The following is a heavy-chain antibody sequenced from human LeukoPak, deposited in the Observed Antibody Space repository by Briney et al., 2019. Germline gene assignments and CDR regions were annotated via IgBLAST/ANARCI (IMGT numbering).Heavy chain of an antibody. Sequence: GGSLRLSCTASGFTFSSYAMHWVRQAAGKGLEWVAGISYNGSNKYYADPVNGRFTIARDTSKNTLYLNMHSLRAEDTAVYYCARGLQYPGYSGYDYDYYYGMDVWGQGTTVTVSS. CDR1: GFTFSSYA. J-gene: IGHJ6*02. CDR3: ARGLQYPGYSGYDYDYYYGMDV. CDR2: ISYNGSNK. V-gene: IGHV3-30-3*01. D-gene: IGHD5-12*01.